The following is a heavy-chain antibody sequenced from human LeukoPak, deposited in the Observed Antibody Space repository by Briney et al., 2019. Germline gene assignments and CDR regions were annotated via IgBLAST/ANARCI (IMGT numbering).Heavy chain of an antibody. V-gene: IGHV4-31*03. Sequence: SETLSLTCTVSGGSISSGGYYWNWIRQHPGKGLEWIRYIYYSGSIYYNPSLKCRLTISVDSSTNQFSLNLTSVTAADTAVYYCARGRYYGDYIDYWGQGALVTVSS. CDR3: ARGRYYGDYIDY. D-gene: IGHD4-17*01. CDR1: GGSISSGGYY. J-gene: IGHJ4*02. CDR2: IYYSGSI.